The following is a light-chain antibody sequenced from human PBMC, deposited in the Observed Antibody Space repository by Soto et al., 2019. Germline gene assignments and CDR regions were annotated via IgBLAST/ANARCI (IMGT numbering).Light chain of an antibody. CDR1: SSDVGSYNL. Sequence: QSALTQPASVSGSPGQSITISCTGTSSDVGSYNLVSWYQQHPGKAPKLMIYEGSKRPSGVSNRFSGSKSGNTASLTTSGLQAEDEADYYCCSYAGSSDVFGTGTKLTVL. CDR2: EGS. CDR3: CSYAGSSDV. J-gene: IGLJ1*01. V-gene: IGLV2-23*01.